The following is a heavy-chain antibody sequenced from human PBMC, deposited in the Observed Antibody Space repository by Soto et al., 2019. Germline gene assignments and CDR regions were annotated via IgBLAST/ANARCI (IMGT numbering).Heavy chain of an antibody. D-gene: IGHD3-10*01. CDR1: GGSISNGGYY. CDR3: ARDGRPGNWFDP. CDR2: IYYSGTT. J-gene: IGHJ5*02. V-gene: IGHV4-31*03. Sequence: QVQLQESGPGLVKPSQTLSLTCTVSGGSISNGGYYWSWIRQHPGKGLEWIGYIYYSGTTYYNPSLKTRATMSVDTSKNQFSLKLSSVTAADTAVYYCARDGRPGNWFDPWGQGTLVTVSS.